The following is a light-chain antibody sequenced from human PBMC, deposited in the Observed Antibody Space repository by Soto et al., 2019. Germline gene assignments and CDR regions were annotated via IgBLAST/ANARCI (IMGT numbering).Light chain of an antibody. CDR2: GAS. Sequence: EIVLTQSPATLSLSPGERATLSCRASQSVSSSYLAWYQQKPGQAPRLLIYGASSRATGIPDRFSGSGSGTDFTLTIRSLQSEDFAVYYCQQYNNWPRTFGQGTKVDIK. CDR1: QSVSSSY. CDR3: QQYNNWPRT. J-gene: IGKJ1*01. V-gene: IGKV3-20*01.